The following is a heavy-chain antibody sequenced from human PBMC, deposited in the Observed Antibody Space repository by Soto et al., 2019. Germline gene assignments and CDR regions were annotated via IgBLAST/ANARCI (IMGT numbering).Heavy chain of an antibody. Sequence: QVQLVQSGAEVKKPGSSVKVSCKASGGTFGNYAVSWVRQAPGQGLEWMGKIMPVFGTVNYAQKFQGRVTITVDKFTNTAYMELSRLRSGDTAVYYCARVSVPGIYVEDVWGQGTTVSVSS. CDR3: ARVSVPGIYVEDV. D-gene: IGHD2-2*01. J-gene: IGHJ6*02. CDR2: IMPVFGTV. V-gene: IGHV1-69*06. CDR1: GGTFGNYA.